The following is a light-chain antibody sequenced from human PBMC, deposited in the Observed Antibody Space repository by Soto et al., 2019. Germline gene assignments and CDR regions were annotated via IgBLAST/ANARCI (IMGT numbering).Light chain of an antibody. V-gene: IGKV1-5*01. J-gene: IGKJ1*01. CDR3: QHYNSYSEA. CDR1: QGISSY. Sequence: IQMTQSPSTLSASVGDRVTITCRASQGISSYLAWYQQKPGKAPNLLIYAASTLQSGVPSRFSGSGSGTEFTLTISSLQPDDFATYYCQHYNSYSEAFGQGTKVDIK. CDR2: AAS.